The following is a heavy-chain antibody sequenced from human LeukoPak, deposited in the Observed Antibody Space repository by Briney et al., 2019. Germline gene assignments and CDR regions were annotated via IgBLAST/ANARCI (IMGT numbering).Heavy chain of an antibody. CDR1: GFTFSSYA. CDR2: ISGSDGST. Sequence: GGSLRLSCAASGFTFSSYAMSWVRQAPGKGLEWVSTISGSDGSTYYADSVKGRFTISRDNSKNTLYLQMNSLRAEDTAVYYCAKPDTPYYYDRSGYHFDSWGQGSLVTVSS. J-gene: IGHJ4*02. V-gene: IGHV3-23*01. D-gene: IGHD3-22*01. CDR3: AKPDTPYYYDRSGYHFDS.